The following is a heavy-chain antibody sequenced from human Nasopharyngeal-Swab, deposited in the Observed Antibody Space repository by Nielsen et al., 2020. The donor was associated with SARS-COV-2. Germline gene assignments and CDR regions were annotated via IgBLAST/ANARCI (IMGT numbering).Heavy chain of an antibody. V-gene: IGHV3-30*18. D-gene: IGHD2/OR15-2a*01. CDR3: AKGYFLDY. Sequence: GESLKISCAASGFTFSSYGMHWVRQAPGKGLEWVAVISYDGSNKYYADSVKGRFTISRDNSKNTLYLQMNSLRAEVTAVYYCAKGYFLDYWGQGTLVTVSS. CDR1: GFTFSSYG. J-gene: IGHJ4*02. CDR2: ISYDGSNK.